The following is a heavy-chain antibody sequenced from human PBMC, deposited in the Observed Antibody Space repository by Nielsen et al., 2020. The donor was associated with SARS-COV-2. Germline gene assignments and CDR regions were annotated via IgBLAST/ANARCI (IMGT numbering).Heavy chain of an antibody. CDR2: VNPVDGST. CDR1: GYPFSSVY. CDR3: AKSGYCNGGICYSTEYFQD. Sequence: APVKVSCKASGYPFSSVYIYWVRQAPGKGLEWMGIVNPVDGSTNYADSLKGRFTISRDNAKNSLYLHMKSLRAEDTAVYYCAKSGYCNGGICYSTEYFQDWGQGTLVTVSS. V-gene: IGHV1-46*04. J-gene: IGHJ1*01. D-gene: IGHD2-15*01.